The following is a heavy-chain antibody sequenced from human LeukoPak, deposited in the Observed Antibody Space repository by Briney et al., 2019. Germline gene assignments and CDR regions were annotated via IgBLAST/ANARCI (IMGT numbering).Heavy chain of an antibody. V-gene: IGHV3-21*01. J-gene: IGHJ4*02. CDR2: ISSSSSYI. D-gene: IGHD5-18*01. Sequence: GGSLRLSCAASGFTFSSYSMNWVRQAPGKGLEWVSSISSSSSYIYYADSVKGRFTISRDNAKNSLYLRMNSLRAEDTAVYYCARGSSGYSYGYDYWGQGTLVTVPS. CDR1: GFTFSSYS. CDR3: ARGSSGYSYGYDY.